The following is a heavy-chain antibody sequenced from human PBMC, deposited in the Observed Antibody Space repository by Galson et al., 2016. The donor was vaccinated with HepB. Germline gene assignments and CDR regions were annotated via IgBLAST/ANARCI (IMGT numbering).Heavy chain of an antibody. J-gene: IGHJ4*02. V-gene: IGHV4-61*01. CDR3: ARARGRQLFDY. CDR2: VDDLGNT. D-gene: IGHD6-13*01. CDR1: GGSVGSGHYF. Sequence: ETLSLTCTVSGGSVGSGHYFWSWIRQSAGKGLEWIGNVDDLGNTNYNPSLQRRVSISPGTSKNQFSLRLSSVTAADTANYYCARARGRQLFDYWGQGTRVSVSS.